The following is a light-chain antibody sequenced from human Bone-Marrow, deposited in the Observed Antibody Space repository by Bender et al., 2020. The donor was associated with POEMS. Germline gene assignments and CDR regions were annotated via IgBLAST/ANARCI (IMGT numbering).Light chain of an antibody. J-gene: IGLJ3*02. Sequence: QSALTQPPSASGSPGQSVTIFCTGTSSDVGGYNYVSWVQQHPGKAPKLIIYEISKPPAWVADRCSSSESGNSASLTGSRPQAEDEADYYCSSYTRIDNYVCGGGTKPAVL. CDR1: SSDVGGYNY. CDR3: SSYTRIDNYV. V-gene: IGLV2-8*01. CDR2: EIS.